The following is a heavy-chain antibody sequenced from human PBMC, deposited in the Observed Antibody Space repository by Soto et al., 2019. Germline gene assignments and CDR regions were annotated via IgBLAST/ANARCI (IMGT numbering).Heavy chain of an antibody. CDR3: ATXSSGSSPLHFDF. CDR1: GGSVSSGVHY. Sequence: QVQLQESGPGLVKPSQTLSLTCSVSGGSVSSGVHYWSWIRQPPGKGLEWIGYVYYTGSTYYNPSLESRVTISLDTSKNQFSLKMKSVTASDAAXYYCATXSSGSSPLHFDFWGQGALVTVSS. D-gene: IGHD6-19*01. J-gene: IGHJ4*02. CDR2: VYYTGST. V-gene: IGHV4-30-4*01.